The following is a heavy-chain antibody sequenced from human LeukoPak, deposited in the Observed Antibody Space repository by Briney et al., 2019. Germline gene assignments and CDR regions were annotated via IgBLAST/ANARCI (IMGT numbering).Heavy chain of an antibody. D-gene: IGHD2-15*01. J-gene: IGHJ3*02. CDR2: IIPILGIA. CDR1: GYTFTSYG. CDR3: ARDAKANAFDI. V-gene: IGHV1-69*04. Sequence: ASVKVSCRASGYTFTSYGISWVRQAPGQGLEWMGRIIPILGIANYAQKFQGRVTITADKSTSTAYMELSSLRSEDTAVYYCARDAKANAFDIWGQGTMVTVSS.